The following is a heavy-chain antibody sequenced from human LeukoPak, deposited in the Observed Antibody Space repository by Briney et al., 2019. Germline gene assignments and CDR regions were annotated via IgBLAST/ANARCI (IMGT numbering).Heavy chain of an antibody. CDR1: GVTFSTYN. CDR2: ISSSSSTI. Sequence: GGSLRLSCAAFGVTFSTYNMNWVRQAPGKGLEWVSYISSSSSTIYYADSVKGRFTISRDNAKNSLFLQMNSLRAEDTAVYYCAKESCSSRCNFDYWGQGTLVTVSS. D-gene: IGHD2-2*01. J-gene: IGHJ4*02. CDR3: AKESCSSRCNFDY. V-gene: IGHV3-48*04.